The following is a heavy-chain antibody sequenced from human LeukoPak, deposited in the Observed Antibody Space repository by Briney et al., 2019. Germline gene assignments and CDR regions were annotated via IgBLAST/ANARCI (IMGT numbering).Heavy chain of an antibody. J-gene: IGHJ4*02. CDR1: GYTFTSYY. D-gene: IGHD2-15*01. CDR2: INPGAGST. CDR3: ARDQGWYNFDY. Sequence: ASVKVSCKASGYTFTSYYMHWVRQAPGQGLEWMGIINPGAGSTSYAKKFQGRVTMTRDTSTSTVYMELSSLRSEDTAVYYCARDQGWYNFDYWGQGTLVTVSS. V-gene: IGHV1-46*01.